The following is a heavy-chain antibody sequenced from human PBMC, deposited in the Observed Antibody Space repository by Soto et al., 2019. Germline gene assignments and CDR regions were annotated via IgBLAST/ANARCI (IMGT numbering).Heavy chain of an antibody. V-gene: IGHV3-23*01. CDR1: GFTFSSYA. Sequence: HPGGSLRLSCAASGFTFSSYAMSWVRQAPGKGLEWVSAISGSGGSTYYADSVKGRFTISRDNSKNTLYLQMNSLRAEDTAVYYCAKDHDSGHDILTGYYHDYWGQGTLVTVSS. CDR3: AKDHDSGHDILTGYYHDY. CDR2: ISGSGGST. D-gene: IGHD3-9*01. J-gene: IGHJ4*02.